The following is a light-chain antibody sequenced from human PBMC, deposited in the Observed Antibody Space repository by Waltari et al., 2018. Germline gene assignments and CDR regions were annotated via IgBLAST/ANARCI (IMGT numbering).Light chain of an antibody. CDR3: MIWHNNAWV. CDR2: YDTDSDK. CDR1: SGISVGSYR. V-gene: IGLV5-45*01. J-gene: IGLJ2*01. Sequence: QPVLTQPTSLSASPGASARLTCTLRSGISVGSYRIFWYQQKPGSPPRYLLNYDTDSDKHQGSGVPSRFSGSKDASANAGILLISGLQSEDEADYYCMIWHNNAWVFGGGTRLTVL.